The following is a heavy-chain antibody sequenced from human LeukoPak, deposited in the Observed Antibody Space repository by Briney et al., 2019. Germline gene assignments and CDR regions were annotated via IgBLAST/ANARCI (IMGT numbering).Heavy chain of an antibody. CDR3: AKGYYDSSGYNKLPNFDY. V-gene: IGHV3-23*01. Sequence: GGSLRLSCAASGFTFSGYAMSWVRQAPGKGLEWVSAISGSGGSTYYADSVEGRFTISRDNSKNTLYLQMNSPRAEDTAVYYCAKGYYDSSGYNKLPNFDYWGQGTLVTVSS. CDR2: ISGSGGST. CDR1: GFTFSGYA. J-gene: IGHJ4*02. D-gene: IGHD3-22*01.